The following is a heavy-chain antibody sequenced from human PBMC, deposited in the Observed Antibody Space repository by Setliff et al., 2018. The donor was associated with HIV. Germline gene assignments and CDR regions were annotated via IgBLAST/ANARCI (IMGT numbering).Heavy chain of an antibody. D-gene: IGHD1-26*01. CDR2: IRNDGTNK. J-gene: IGHJ4*02. V-gene: IGHV3-30*02. CDR1: GFTFTNSG. CDR3: AKKTTGSSSLDY. Sequence: GESLRLSCTASGFTFTNSGMLWIRQAPGKGLEWVAFIRNDGTNKYYADSVKGRFTISRDNSNNTLYLHVNSLRPEDTAVYYCAKKTTGSSSLDYWGQGTLVTVSS.